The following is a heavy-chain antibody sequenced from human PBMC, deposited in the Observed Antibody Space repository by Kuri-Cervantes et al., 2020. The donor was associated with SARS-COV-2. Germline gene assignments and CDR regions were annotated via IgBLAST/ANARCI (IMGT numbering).Heavy chain of an antibody. Sequence: GESLKLSCAASGLPLSSYAMSWVRPAPGKGLEWVSYISSSSSTIYYADSVKGRFTIYRDNAKNSLYLQMNSLRDEDTAVYYCARRRFLEWSVPDVWGQGTTVTVSS. J-gene: IGHJ6*02. CDR1: GLPLSSYA. CDR3: ARRRFLEWSVPDV. D-gene: IGHD3-3*01. CDR2: ISSSSSTI. V-gene: IGHV3-48*02.